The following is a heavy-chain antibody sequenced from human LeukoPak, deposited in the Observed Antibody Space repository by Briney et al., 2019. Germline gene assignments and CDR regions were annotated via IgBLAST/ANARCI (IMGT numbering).Heavy chain of an antibody. CDR2: IYYSGST. CDR3: ARLPILWFGESSHYYYYYGMDV. D-gene: IGHD3-10*01. CDR1: GVSISSGNYY. Sequence: SQTLSLICTVSGVSISSGNYYWSWIRQHPGKDLEWIGYIYYSGSTNYNPSLKSRVTISVDTSKNQFSLKLSSVTAADTAVYYCARLPILWFGESSHYYYYYGMDVWGQGTTVTVSS. V-gene: IGHV4-30-4*08. J-gene: IGHJ6*02.